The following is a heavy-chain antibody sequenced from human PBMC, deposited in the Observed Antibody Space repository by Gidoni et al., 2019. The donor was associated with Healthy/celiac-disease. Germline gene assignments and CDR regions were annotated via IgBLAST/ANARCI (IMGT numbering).Heavy chain of an antibody. Sequence: EVQLVESGGGLVKPGGSLRLSCAASGFTFSSYSMNWVRQAPGKGLEWVSSISSSSSYIYYADSVKGRFTISRDNAKNSLYLQMNSLRAEDTAVYYCARDRNSGSYLFDYWGQGTLVTVSS. D-gene: IGHD1-26*01. CDR1: GFTFSSYS. CDR3: ARDRNSGSYLFDY. V-gene: IGHV3-21*01. J-gene: IGHJ4*02. CDR2: ISSSSSYI.